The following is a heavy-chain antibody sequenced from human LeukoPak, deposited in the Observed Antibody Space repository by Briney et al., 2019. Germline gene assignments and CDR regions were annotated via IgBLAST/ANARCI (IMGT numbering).Heavy chain of an antibody. J-gene: IGHJ4*02. CDR1: GYSISSGYY. Sequence: SETLSLTCTVSGYSISSGYYWGWIRQPPGKGLEWIGSIFHSANTYYNPSLKSRVTISVDTSKNQFSLKMSSVTAAATAVYYCARDPSNSAFKGMQGGDYWGQGTLVTVSS. CDR2: IFHSANT. V-gene: IGHV4-38-2*02. D-gene: IGHD3-16*01. CDR3: ARDPSNSAFKGMQGGDY.